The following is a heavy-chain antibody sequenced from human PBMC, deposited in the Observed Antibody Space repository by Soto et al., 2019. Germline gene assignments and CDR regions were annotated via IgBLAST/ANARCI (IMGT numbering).Heavy chain of an antibody. CDR1: GVSISSGGYS. CDR2: IDYSGST. Sequence: TLSRTCPVSGVSISSGGYSWSWIRQHPGKGLEWIGYIDYSGSTYYNPSLKSRVTISIDTSKKQFSLKLSSVTAADTAVYYCARGRYYYDSRGFDPWGQGTPVTVYS. CDR3: ARGRYYYDSRGFDP. V-gene: IGHV4-31*03. D-gene: IGHD3-22*01. J-gene: IGHJ5*02.